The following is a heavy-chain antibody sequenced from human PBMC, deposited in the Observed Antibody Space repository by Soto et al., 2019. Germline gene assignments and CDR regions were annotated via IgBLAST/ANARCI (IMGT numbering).Heavy chain of an antibody. CDR2: IYYSGST. D-gene: IGHD4-17*01. V-gene: IGHV4-61*01. CDR1: GGSVNSGSYY. Sequence: PSETLSLTCTVSGGSVNSGSYYWSWIRQPPGKGLEWIGYIYYSGSTNYNPSLKSRVTISVDTSKNQFSLKLSSVTAADTAVYYCARDPVYGDYDYYYGMDVWGQGTTVTVSS. J-gene: IGHJ6*02. CDR3: ARDPVYGDYDYYYGMDV.